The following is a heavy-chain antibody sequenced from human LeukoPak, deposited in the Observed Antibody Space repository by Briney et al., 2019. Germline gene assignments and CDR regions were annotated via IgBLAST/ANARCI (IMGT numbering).Heavy chain of an antibody. CDR3: ARVDYHSFDY. Sequence: SETLSLTCTVSGGSISSGGYYWSWIRQHPGKGLEWIGYIYYSGSTHYNPSLKSRVTISVDTSKNQFSLKLSSVTAADTAVYYCARVDYHSFDYWGQGTLVTVSS. V-gene: IGHV4-31*03. CDR2: IYYSGST. D-gene: IGHD3-9*01. J-gene: IGHJ4*02. CDR1: GGSISSGGYY.